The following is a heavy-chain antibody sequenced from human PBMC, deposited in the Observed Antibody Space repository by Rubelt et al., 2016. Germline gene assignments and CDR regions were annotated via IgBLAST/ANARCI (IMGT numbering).Heavy chain of an antibody. CDR1: GFIFSSYN. J-gene: IGHJ4*02. CDR2: ISFSSSAI. CDR3: ARGFAF. V-gene: IGHV3-48*04. Sequence: EVQLVESGGGLVQPGGSLRLSCATSGFIFSSYNMNWVRQAPGKGREWVSYISFSSSAIDYADSVKGRFTTSSDNPKHSLYLPLNSRRAEDSALSYCARGFAFWGQGTLVTVSS.